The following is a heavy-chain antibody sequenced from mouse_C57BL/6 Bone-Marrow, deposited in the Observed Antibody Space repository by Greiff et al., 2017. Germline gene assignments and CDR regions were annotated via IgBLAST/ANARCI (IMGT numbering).Heavy chain of an antibody. J-gene: IGHJ4*01. CDR2: ISSGGSYT. D-gene: IGHD3-2*02. CDR1: GFTFSSYG. CDR3: ASPASETAMDY. Sequence: EVQRVESGGDLVKPGGSLKLSCAASGFTFSSYGMSWVRQTPDKRLEWVATISSGGSYTYYPDSVKGRFTIFRDNAKNTLYLQMSSLKSEDTAMYYCASPASETAMDYWGQGTSVTVSS. V-gene: IGHV5-6*01.